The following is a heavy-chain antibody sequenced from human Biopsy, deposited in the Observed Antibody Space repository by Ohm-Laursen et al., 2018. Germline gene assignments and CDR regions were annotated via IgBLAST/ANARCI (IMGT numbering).Heavy chain of an antibody. J-gene: IGHJ1*01. CDR2: NIPILGTG. Sequence: ASVKVSCKAPGGTFSNYGVNWVRQAPGQGLEWLGGNIPILGTGNYAQKFQDRVTVAAGTSTSTATMELRSLRSDDTAVYYCATKLTGYFHHWGQGTLVIVSS. CDR1: GGTFSNYG. CDR3: ATKLTGYFHH. D-gene: IGHD3-9*01. V-gene: IGHV1-69*06.